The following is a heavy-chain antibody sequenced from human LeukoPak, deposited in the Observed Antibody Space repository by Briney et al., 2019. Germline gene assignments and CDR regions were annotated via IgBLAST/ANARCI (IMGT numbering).Heavy chain of an antibody. J-gene: IGHJ4*02. D-gene: IGHD3-22*01. CDR3: AKRGVVIRVILVGFHKEAYYFDS. CDR2: ISAMGGSE. Sequence: GGSLRLSCAVSGITLSNYGMSWVRQAQGKGLKWVAGISAMGGSENYADSLKGRFTISRDNPKNTLYLQMNSLRAEDTAVYFCAKRGVVIRVILVGFHKEAYYFDSWGQGALVTVSS. CDR1: GITLSNYG. V-gene: IGHV3-23*01.